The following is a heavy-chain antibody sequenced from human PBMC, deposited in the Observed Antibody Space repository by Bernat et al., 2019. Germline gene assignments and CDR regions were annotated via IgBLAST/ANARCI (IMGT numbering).Heavy chain of an antibody. V-gene: IGHV3-30*18. D-gene: IGHD3-16*02. J-gene: IGHJ4*02. Sequence: QVQLVESGGGVVQPGRSLRLSCAASGFTFSSYGMHWVRQAPGKGLEWVAVISYDGSSKYYTDSVKGRFTISRDNSKNTVYLQMNSLRAEDTAVYYCAKGWYEYIWGSYRYTGNFDYWGQGTLVTVSS. CDR1: GFTFSSYG. CDR2: ISYDGSSK. CDR3: AKGWYEYIWGSYRYTGNFDY.